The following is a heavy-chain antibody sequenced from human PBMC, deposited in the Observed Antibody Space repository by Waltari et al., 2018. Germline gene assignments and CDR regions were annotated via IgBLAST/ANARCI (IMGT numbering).Heavy chain of an antibody. J-gene: IGHJ4*02. D-gene: IGHD2-15*01. Sequence: QVQLQESGPGLVKPSETLSLTCTVSGDSISSGYYWGWIRQPPGKGLEWIGSMYHSGNTYYNPSLKSRVTISVDNSKNQFSLRLNSVTAADTAVYYCARDRGSATSEFDYWGQGALVTVPS. CDR3: ARDRGSATSEFDY. CDR2: MYHSGNT. CDR1: GDSISSGYY. V-gene: IGHV4-38-2*02.